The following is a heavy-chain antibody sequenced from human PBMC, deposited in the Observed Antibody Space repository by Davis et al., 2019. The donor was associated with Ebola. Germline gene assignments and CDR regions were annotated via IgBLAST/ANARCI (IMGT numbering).Heavy chain of an antibody. CDR1: GYTFTSYG. J-gene: IGHJ4*02. Sequence: ASVKVSCKASGYTFTSYGISWVRQAPGQGLEWMGWISAYNGNTNYAQKLQGRVTMTTDTSTSTAYMEVGSLTSEDTAVYYCARTFVGGWLFDYWGQGTLVTVSS. V-gene: IGHV1-18*04. D-gene: IGHD1-26*01. CDR3: ARTFVGGWLFDY. CDR2: ISAYNGNT.